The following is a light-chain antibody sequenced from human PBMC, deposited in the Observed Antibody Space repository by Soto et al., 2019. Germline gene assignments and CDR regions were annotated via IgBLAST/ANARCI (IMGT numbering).Light chain of an antibody. J-gene: IGKJ5*01. CDR2: DAS. Sequence: EIVLTQSPATLSLSPGERATLSCRASQSVSSYLAWYQQKPGQAPRLLIYDASNRATGIPARFSGSGSGTDVTLTISSLEPEDLAVYYCQQRSNWRVIFGQGTRLEIK. CDR1: QSVSSY. V-gene: IGKV3-11*01. CDR3: QQRSNWRVI.